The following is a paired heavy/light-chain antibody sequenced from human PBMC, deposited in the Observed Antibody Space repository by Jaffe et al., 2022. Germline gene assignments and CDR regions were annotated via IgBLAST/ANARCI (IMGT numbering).Light chain of an antibody. Sequence: EIVLTQSPATLSLSPGERATLSCRASQSVSSYLAWYQQKPGQAPRLLIYDASNRATGIPARFSGSGSGTDFTLTISSLEPEDFAVYYCQQRSNWPPAFGPGTKVDIK. CDR3: QQRSNWPPA. J-gene: IGKJ3*01. CDR2: DAS. CDR1: QSVSSY. V-gene: IGKV3-11*01.
Heavy chain of an antibody. CDR1: GFTFSSYS. CDR3: ARDLRWLYGDYWAAYDAFDI. D-gene: IGHD4-17*01. Sequence: EVQLVESGGGLVQPGGSLRLSCAASGFTFSSYSMNWVRQAPGKGLEWVSYISSSSSTIYYADSVKGRFTISRDNAKNSLYLQMNSLRAEDTAVYYCARDLRWLYGDYWAAYDAFDIWGQGTMVTVSS. J-gene: IGHJ3*02. V-gene: IGHV3-48*01. CDR2: ISSSSSTI.